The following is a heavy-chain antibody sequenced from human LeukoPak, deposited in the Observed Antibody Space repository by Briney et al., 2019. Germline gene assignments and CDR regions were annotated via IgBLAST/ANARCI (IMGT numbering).Heavy chain of an antibody. J-gene: IGHJ2*01. CDR3: ARTYGDYDGSYWYFDL. D-gene: IGHD4-17*01. CDR1: GYTFTPYG. V-gene: IGHV1-18*01. CDR2: ISTYNGNT. Sequence: GASVKVSCKASGYTFTPYGITWVRQAPGQGLAWMGWISTYNGNTDYTQKLQGRVTMTTDTSTSTAYMELRSLRSDDTALYYCARTYGDYDGSYWYFDLWGRGTLVTVSS.